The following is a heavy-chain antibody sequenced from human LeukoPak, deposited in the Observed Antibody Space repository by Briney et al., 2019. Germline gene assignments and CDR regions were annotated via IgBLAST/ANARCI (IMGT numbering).Heavy chain of an antibody. Sequence: ASVKVSCKASGYTFTGYYMHWVRQAPGQGLEWMGWINPNSGGTNYAQKFQGRVTITTDESTSTAYMELSSLRSEDTAVYYCARYYYDSSGYYYPNWFDPWGQGTLVTVSS. CDR1: GYTFTGYY. J-gene: IGHJ5*02. CDR2: INPNSGGT. CDR3: ARYYYDSSGYYYPNWFDP. V-gene: IGHV1-2*02. D-gene: IGHD3-22*01.